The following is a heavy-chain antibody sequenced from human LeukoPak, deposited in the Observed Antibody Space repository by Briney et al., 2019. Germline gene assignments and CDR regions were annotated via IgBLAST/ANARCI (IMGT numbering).Heavy chain of an antibody. V-gene: IGHV3-30*02. CDR3: CGDFDY. J-gene: IGHJ4*02. CDR2: IRYDGSNE. Sequence: GGSLRLSCAASGITFNSYGMHWVRQAPDKGLEWVAFIRYDGSNEYYADSVKGRFTISRDDSKNTLYLQMNSLRGEDTAVYYCCGDFDYWGQGTLVTVSS. D-gene: IGHD2-21*01. CDR1: GITFNSYG.